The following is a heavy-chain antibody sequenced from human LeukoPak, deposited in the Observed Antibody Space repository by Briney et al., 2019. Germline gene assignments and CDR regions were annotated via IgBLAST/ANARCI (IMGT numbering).Heavy chain of an antibody. V-gene: IGHV3-7*04. D-gene: IGHD6-19*01. CDR1: GFTFSAYW. CDR2: IKSDGTET. CDR3: TRDGSGWSAY. J-gene: IGHJ4*02. Sequence: PGGSLRLSCAASGFTFSAYWMGWVRQGPGKGLEWVANIKSDGTETFSVDSVKGRFTISRDNAKNSLCVNMNSLRAEDRAMYYCTRDGSGWSAYWGQGTLVTVSS.